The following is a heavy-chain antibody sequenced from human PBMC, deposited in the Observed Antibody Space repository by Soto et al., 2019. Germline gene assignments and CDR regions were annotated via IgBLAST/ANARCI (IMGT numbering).Heavy chain of an antibody. CDR1: GGSFSGYY. CDR2: INHSGST. D-gene: IGHD2-15*01. CDR3: ARGRLGYCSGGSCYSRDFAFDI. Sequence: SETLSLTCAVYGGSFSGYYWSWIRQPPGKGLEWIGEINHSGSTNYNPSLKSRVTISVDTSKNQFSLKLSSVTAADTAVYYCARGRLGYCSGGSCYSRDFAFDIWGQGTMVTVSS. V-gene: IGHV4-34*01. J-gene: IGHJ3*02.